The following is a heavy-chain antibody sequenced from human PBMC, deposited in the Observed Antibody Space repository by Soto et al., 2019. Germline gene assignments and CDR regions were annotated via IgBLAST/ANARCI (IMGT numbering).Heavy chain of an antibody. Sequence: TLSLTCAVSGGSISSGGYSWSWIRQPPGKGLEWIGYIYHSGSTYYNPSLKSRVTISVDRSKNQFSLKLSSVTAADTAVYYCAVGLLSNFDYWGQGTLVTVSS. J-gene: IGHJ4*02. V-gene: IGHV4-30-2*01. D-gene: IGHD5-18*01. CDR2: IYHSGST. CDR1: GGSISSGGYS. CDR3: AVGLLSNFDY.